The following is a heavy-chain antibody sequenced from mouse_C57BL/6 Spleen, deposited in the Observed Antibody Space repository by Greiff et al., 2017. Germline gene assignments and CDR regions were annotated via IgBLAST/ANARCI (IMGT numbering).Heavy chain of an antibody. V-gene: IGHV1-36*01. J-gene: IGHJ4*01. CDR2: VYPYNGGT. D-gene: IGHD2-2*01. Sequence: VQLQQPGAELVKPGPSVKISCKASGFTFTDYYMHWVKQSHGKSLEWIGLVYPYNGGTSYNQKFKGKATLTVDTSSSTAYMELNSLTSEDSAVYYCAAFRDYGYDWGGYYAMDYWGQGTSVTVSS. CDR3: AAFRDYGYDWGGYYAMDY. CDR1: GFTFTDYY.